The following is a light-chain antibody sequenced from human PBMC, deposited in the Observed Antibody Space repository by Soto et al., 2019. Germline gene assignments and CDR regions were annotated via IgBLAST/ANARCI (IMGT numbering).Light chain of an antibody. CDR2: DAS. Sequence: EIFLTQSPDTLSLSPGERATLSCRATQSVTNYIAWYQQRPGQAPRLLIYDASNRASGVPAKFSGSGSGTDFTLTISDLEPADFGLYYCQQRLNWPPNFGQGTKVDNK. J-gene: IGKJ1*01. CDR3: QQRLNWPPN. V-gene: IGKV3-11*01. CDR1: QSVTNY.